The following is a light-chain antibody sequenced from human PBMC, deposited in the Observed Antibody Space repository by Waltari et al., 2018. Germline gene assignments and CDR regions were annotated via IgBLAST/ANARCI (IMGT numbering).Light chain of an antibody. CDR1: ESLMHSDGKTY. V-gene: IGKV2D-29*01. Sequence: DIVMTQTRLSLSVTHGELASFSCKSSESLMHSDGKTYLYWYVQSPGQPPHLLIYEVSNRFSGVPDTFSGSGSGTDFTLKISRVEAEDVGVYYCMQTIQLPLTFGGGTKVEI. J-gene: IGKJ4*01. CDR2: EVS. CDR3: MQTIQLPLT.